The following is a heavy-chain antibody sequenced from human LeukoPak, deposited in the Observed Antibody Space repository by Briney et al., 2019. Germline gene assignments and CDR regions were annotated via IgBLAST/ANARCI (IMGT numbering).Heavy chain of an antibody. CDR2: ISAYNGYT. V-gene: IGHV1-18*01. CDR3: ARVGGNYEGLIDY. D-gene: IGHD1-26*01. CDR1: GYTFTNFP. J-gene: IGHJ4*02. Sequence: ASXKVSCKASGYTFTNFPIGWVRQAPGQGLEWMGWISAYNGYTKYAPSLQGRVTITTDTYTSTDYMHMRSLRSDDTAMYYCARVGGNYEGLIDYWGQGTLVTVSS.